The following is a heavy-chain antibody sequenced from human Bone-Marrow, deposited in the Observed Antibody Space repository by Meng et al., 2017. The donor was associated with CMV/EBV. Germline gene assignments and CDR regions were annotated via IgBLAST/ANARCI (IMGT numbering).Heavy chain of an antibody. D-gene: IGHD3-10*01. CDR2: IYYSGST. CDR1: GGSISSSSYY. CDR3: ASMVRGKAALYGMDV. V-gene: IGHV4-39*01. J-gene: IGHJ6*02. Sequence: SETLSLTCTVSGGSISSSSYYWGWIRQPPGKGLEWIGSIYYSGSTYYNPSLKSRVTISVDTSKNQFSLKLSSVTAADTAVYYCASMVRGKAALYGMDVWGQGTTVTVSS.